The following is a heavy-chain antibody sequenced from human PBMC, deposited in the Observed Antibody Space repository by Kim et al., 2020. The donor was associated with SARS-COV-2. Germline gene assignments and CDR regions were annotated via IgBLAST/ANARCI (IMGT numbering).Heavy chain of an antibody. V-gene: IGHV1-2*05. D-gene: IGHD5-18*01. Sequence: YAQTFQGRVTMTMDTSISTAYMELSRLISDDTVVYYCARVGIQLWLPDDYWGQGTLVTVSS. J-gene: IGHJ4*02. CDR3: ARVGIQLWLPDDY.